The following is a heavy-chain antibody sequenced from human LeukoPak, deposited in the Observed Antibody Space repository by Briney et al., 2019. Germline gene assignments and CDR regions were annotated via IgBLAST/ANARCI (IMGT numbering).Heavy chain of an antibody. CDR3: AKDYLKGVVVVTLNGMDV. CDR1: GFTFSSYA. D-gene: IGHD2-21*02. CDR2: ISGSGGST. V-gene: IGHV3-23*01. Sequence: GGSLRLSCAASGFTFSSYAMSWVRQAPGKGLEWVSAISGSGGSTYYADSAKGRFTISRDNSKNTLYLQMNSLRAEDTAVYYCAKDYLKGVVVVTLNGMDVWGQGTTVTVS. J-gene: IGHJ6*02.